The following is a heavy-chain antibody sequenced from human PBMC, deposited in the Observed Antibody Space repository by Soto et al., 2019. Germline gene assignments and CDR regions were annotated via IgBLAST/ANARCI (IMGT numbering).Heavy chain of an antibody. CDR1: GFTFGDYA. CDR2: IRSKAYGGTT. CDR3: TRDYPSPLRYFDWLPHTVSYY. V-gene: IGHV3-49*03. Sequence: GSLRLSCTASGFTFGDYAMSWFRQAPGKGLEWVGFIRSKAYGGTTEYAASVKGRFTISRDDSKSIAYLQMNSLKTEDTAVYYCTRDYPSPLRYFDWLPHTVSYYWGQGTLVTVSS. J-gene: IGHJ4*02. D-gene: IGHD3-9*01.